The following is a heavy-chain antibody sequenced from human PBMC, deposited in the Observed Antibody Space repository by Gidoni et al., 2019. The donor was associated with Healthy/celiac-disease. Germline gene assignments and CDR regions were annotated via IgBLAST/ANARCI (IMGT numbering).Heavy chain of an antibody. CDR3: ARRAIRITMTSDAFDI. Sequence: EVQLVESGGGLVQPGVSLRLSCAASGFTFSSYWMHWVRQAPGKGLVWVSRINSDGSSTSYADSVKGRFTISRDNAKNTLYLQMNSLRAEDTAVYYCARRAIRITMTSDAFDIWGQGTMVTVSS. CDR2: INSDGSST. J-gene: IGHJ3*02. V-gene: IGHV3-74*01. CDR1: GFTFSSYW. D-gene: IGHD3-22*01.